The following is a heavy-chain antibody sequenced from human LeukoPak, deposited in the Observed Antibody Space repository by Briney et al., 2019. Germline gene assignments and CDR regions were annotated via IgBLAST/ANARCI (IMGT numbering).Heavy chain of an antibody. Sequence: SQTLSLTCTVSGYSISSGYYWGWIRQPPGKGLEWIGSIYHSGSTNYNPSLKSRVTISVDTSNNQFSLKLSSVTAAGTAVYYCARYRVGPLDYWGRGTLVTVSS. D-gene: IGHD1-26*01. CDR2: IYHSGST. J-gene: IGHJ4*02. CDR3: ARYRVGPLDY. V-gene: IGHV4-38-2*02. CDR1: GYSISSGYY.